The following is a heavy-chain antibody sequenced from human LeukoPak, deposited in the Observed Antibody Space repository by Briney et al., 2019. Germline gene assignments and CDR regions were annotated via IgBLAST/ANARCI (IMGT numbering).Heavy chain of an antibody. J-gene: IGHJ6*03. Sequence: SSVKVSCKASGGTYSSYAISWVGQAPGQRLEWLGGIIPIFGTANYAQKFQGRVTITTDESTSTAYMELSSLRSEDTAVYYCARGSSKVRGYYYYYMDVWGKGTTVTVSS. CDR2: IIPIFGTA. V-gene: IGHV1-69*05. CDR1: GGTYSSYA. CDR3: ARGSSKVRGYYYYYMDV. D-gene: IGHD3-10*01.